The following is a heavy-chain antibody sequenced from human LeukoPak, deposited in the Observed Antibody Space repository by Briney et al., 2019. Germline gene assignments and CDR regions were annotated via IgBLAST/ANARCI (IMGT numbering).Heavy chain of an antibody. J-gene: IGHJ4*02. D-gene: IGHD2-2*02. CDR3: ARDFRYCSSTSCYTLDY. CDR1: GFTFSSYG. V-gene: IGHV3-33*01. CDR2: IWYDGSNK. Sequence: PGGSLRLSCAASGFTFSSYGMPWVRQAPGKGLEWVAVIWYDGSNKYYADSVKGRFTISRDNSKNTLYLQMNSLRAEDTAVYYCARDFRYCSSTSCYTLDYWGQGTLVTVSS.